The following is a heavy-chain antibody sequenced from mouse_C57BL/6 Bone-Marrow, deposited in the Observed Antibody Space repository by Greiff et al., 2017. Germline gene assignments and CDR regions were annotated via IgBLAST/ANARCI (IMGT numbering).Heavy chain of an antibody. J-gene: IGHJ4*01. CDR1: GFSLSTFGMG. CDR3: ARIGGYYAMDY. V-gene: IGHV8-8*01. Sequence: QVTLKVSGPGILQPSQTLSLTCSFSGFSLSTFGMGVGWIRQPSGKGLEWLAHIWWDDDKYYNPALKSRLTISKDTSKNQVFLKIANVETADTATYYCARIGGYYAMDYWGQGTSVTVSS. CDR2: IWWDDDK.